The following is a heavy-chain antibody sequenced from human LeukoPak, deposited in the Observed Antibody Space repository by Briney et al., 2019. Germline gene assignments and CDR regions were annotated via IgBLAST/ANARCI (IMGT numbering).Heavy chain of an antibody. CDR2: ISGSAGST. Sequence: GGSLRLSCAASGFTFSNYGMTWVRQAPGKGLEWVSAISGSAGSTYYAASVKGRFTISRDNSKNTLYLQIDSLRVEDTAVYYCAKEEAVAGPFDYWGQGTLVTVSS. D-gene: IGHD6-19*01. V-gene: IGHV3-23*01. CDR1: GFTFSNYG. J-gene: IGHJ4*02. CDR3: AKEEAVAGPFDY.